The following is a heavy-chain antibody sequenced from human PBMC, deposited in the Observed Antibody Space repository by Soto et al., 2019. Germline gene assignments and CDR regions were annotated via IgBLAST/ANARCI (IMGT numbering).Heavy chain of an antibody. CDR1: GYTFTGYY. Sequence: GASVKVSCKASGYTFTGYYMHWVRQAPGQGLEWMGWINPNSGGTNYAQKFQGWVTMTRDTSISTAYMELSRLRSDDTAVYYCARDRDTYYGSGSYYNKRDGMDVWGQGSMVTVSS. D-gene: IGHD3-10*01. CDR2: INPNSGGT. V-gene: IGHV1-2*04. CDR3: ARDRDTYYGSGSYYNKRDGMDV. J-gene: IGHJ6*02.